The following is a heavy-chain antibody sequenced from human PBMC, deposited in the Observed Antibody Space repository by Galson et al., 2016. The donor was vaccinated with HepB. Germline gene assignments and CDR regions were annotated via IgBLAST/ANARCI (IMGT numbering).Heavy chain of an antibody. CDR2: ISRSGDST. V-gene: IGHV3-23*01. CDR3: VQGSTAPAV. J-gene: IGHJ6*04. D-gene: IGHD2-2*01. Sequence: SLRLSCAASGFTFRNYGMTWVRQAPGKGLEVVSSISRSGDSTDYADSVKSRFTISRDNSKNTLSLQMNSLPADDTAIYYCVQGSTAPAVWGKGTTVTVSS. CDR1: GFTFRNYG.